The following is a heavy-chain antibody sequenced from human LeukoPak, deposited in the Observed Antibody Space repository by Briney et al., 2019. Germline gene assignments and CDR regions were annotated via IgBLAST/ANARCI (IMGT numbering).Heavy chain of an antibody. CDR1: GFTFSSYT. D-gene: IGHD5-18*01. J-gene: IGHJ3*02. CDR3: ARRCYSDDAFDI. V-gene: IGHV3-21*01. CDR2: ISSTRSYV. Sequence: GGSLRLSCAASGFTFSSYTRTWVGQAQGKGLEWVSSISSTRSYVYYADSVKGRFTISRDNAKNSLYLQMNSLRAEDTAVYYCARRCYSDDAFDIWGQGTMVTVSS.